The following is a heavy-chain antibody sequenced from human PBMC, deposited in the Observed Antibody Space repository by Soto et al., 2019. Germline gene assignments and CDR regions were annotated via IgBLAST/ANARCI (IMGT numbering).Heavy chain of an antibody. V-gene: IGHV1-2*02. D-gene: IGHD5-18*01. CDR2: INPNSGGT. CDR3: GRDHTAKAEYYFDY. CDR1: GYTFTGYY. Sequence: QVQLVQSGAEVKKPGASVKVSCKASGYTFTGYYMHWVRQAPGQGLEWMGWINPNSGGTNYAQKFQGRVTMTRDTSIGTAYMELGRLRSDDAAVYYCGRDHTAKAEYYFDYWGQRTLVTVCS. J-gene: IGHJ4*02.